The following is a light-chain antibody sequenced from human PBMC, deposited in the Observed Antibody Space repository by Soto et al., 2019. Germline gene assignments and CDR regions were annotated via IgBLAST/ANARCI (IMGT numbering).Light chain of an antibody. J-gene: IGKJ1*01. CDR3: QQRTNWPPWA. Sequence: EIVMTQSPATLSVSPGERATLSCRASQSVRSNLAWYQQKRGQSPRLLIYGASTRATGIPARFSGSGSETQFTLTISSLEPEDFAIYYCQQRTNWPPWAFGQGTKVDIK. V-gene: IGKV3-15*01. CDR1: QSVRSN. CDR2: GAS.